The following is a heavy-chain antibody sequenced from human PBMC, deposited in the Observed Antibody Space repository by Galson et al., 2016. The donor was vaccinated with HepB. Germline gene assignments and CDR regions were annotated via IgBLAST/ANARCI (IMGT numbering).Heavy chain of an antibody. CDR3: ARVMNSGYPFS. CDR2: ISSSGSTI. V-gene: IGHV3-48*03. CDR1: GFTLRSYE. D-gene: IGHD3-22*01. Sequence: SLRLSCAASGFTLRSYEMNWVRQAPGKGLEWVSYISSSGSTIKDADSVKGRFTISRDNAKNSLYLQMNSLRAEDTAVYFCARVMNSGYPFSWGQGTLVTVSS. J-gene: IGHJ5*02.